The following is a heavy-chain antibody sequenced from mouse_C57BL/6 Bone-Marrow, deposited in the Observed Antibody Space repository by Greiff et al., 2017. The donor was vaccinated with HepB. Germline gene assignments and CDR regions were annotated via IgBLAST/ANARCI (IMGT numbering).Heavy chain of an antibody. CDR3: ARGAVVDPWFAY. V-gene: IGHV14-3*01. J-gene: IGHJ3*01. CDR1: GFNIKNTY. CDR2: IDPANGNT. Sequence: EVQRVESVAELVRPGASVKLSCTASGFNIKNTYMHWVKQRPEQGLEWIGRIDPANGNTKYAPKFQGKATITADTSSNTAYLQLSSLTSEDTAIYYCARGAVVDPWFAYWGQGTLVTVSA. D-gene: IGHD1-1*01.